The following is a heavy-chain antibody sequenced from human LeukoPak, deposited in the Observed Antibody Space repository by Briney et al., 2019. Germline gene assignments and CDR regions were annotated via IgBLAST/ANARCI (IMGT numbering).Heavy chain of an antibody. J-gene: IGHJ3*02. D-gene: IGHD2-15*01. CDR3: AREVVAAHDAFDI. V-gene: IGHV4-4*07. CDR2: IYTIGST. Sequence: PSETLSLTCSVPGASISSYYWSWIRQPAGKGLEWIGRIYTIGSTNYNPSLKSRVSMSVDTSKTQFSLKLSSVTAADTAVYYCAREVVAAHDAFDIWGQGTMVTVSS. CDR1: GASISSYY.